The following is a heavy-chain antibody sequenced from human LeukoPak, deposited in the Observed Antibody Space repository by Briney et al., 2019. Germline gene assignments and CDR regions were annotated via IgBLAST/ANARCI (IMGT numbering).Heavy chain of an antibody. D-gene: IGHD6-19*01. CDR1: GYTFTRYY. CDR2: INPNRGCT. V-gene: IGHV1-2*06. J-gene: IGHJ4*02. CDR3: ARDLQVAGTYSFDY. Sequence: ASVKVSFKASGYTFTRYYMHWVRQAPGQALEWMGRINPNRGCTNYAQKFQGRVTMTRDTSISTAYMELSRLTSADTAVYYCARDLQVAGTYSFDYWGQGTLVTVSS.